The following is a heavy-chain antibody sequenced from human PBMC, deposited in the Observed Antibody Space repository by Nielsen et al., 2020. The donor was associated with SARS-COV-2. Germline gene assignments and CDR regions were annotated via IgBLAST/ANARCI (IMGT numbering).Heavy chain of an antibody. D-gene: IGHD3-10*01. CDR3: AREVTMVRGVIEDY. CDR2: IIPIFGTA. Sequence: VQVSCKASGGTFSSYAISWVRQAPGQGLEWMGGIIPIFGTANYAQKFQGRVTITADESTSTAYMELSSLRSEDTAVYYCAREVTMVRGVIEDYWGQGTLVTVSS. V-gene: IGHV1-69*13. J-gene: IGHJ4*02. CDR1: GGTFSSYA.